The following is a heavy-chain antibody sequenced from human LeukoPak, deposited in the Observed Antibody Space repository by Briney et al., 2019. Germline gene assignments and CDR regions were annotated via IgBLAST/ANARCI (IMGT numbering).Heavy chain of an antibody. Sequence: GGSLRLSCAASGFTFDDYAMHWVRQAPGKGLEWVSLISWDGGSTYYADSVKGRFTISRDNSKNSLYLQMNSLRAEDTALYYCAKEGIGREQLVRYYYYYYMDVWGKGTTVTVSS. V-gene: IGHV3-43D*03. D-gene: IGHD6-6*01. CDR3: AKEGIGREQLVRYYYYYYMDV. CDR1: GFTFDDYA. J-gene: IGHJ6*03. CDR2: ISWDGGST.